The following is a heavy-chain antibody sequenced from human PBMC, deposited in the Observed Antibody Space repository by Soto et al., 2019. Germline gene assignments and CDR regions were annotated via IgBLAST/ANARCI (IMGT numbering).Heavy chain of an antibody. V-gene: IGHV4-4*07. Sequence: QVQLQESGPRLVKPSETLSLTCSVSGFSFSNFYWSWIRQPAGKGLEWIGRIYTSGATSYNPSLKSRVTMSVDTSQTQMSLSVRSVTAADTAVYFCARGGIQLSYAFDYWGPGILVTVSS. J-gene: IGHJ4*02. CDR1: GFSFSNFY. CDR2: IYTSGAT. CDR3: ARGGIQLSYAFDY. D-gene: IGHD1-1*01.